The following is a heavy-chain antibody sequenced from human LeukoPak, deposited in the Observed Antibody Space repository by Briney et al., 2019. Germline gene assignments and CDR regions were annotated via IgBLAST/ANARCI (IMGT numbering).Heavy chain of an antibody. CDR3: AREGEGVRFLEWSYYFDY. V-gene: IGHV4-38-2*02. CDR2: IYRNGST. D-gene: IGHD3-3*01. CDR1: GYSISSGYF. Sequence: SETLSLTCTVSGYSISSGYFWGWIRQPPGKGLEWFGSIYRNGSTYYNPSLKSRVTISVDTSKNHFSLKLSSVAATDTAVYYCAREGEGVRFLEWSYYFDYWGQGTLVTVSS. J-gene: IGHJ4*02.